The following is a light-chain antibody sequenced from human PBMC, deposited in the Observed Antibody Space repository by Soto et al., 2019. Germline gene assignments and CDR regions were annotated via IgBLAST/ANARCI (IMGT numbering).Light chain of an antibody. Sequence: EIVLTQSPGTLSLSPGERATLSYRASQSVSSNYLAWYQQKPGQAPRLLIYGASSRATGIPDRFSGGGSGIDFTLTISRLEPEDFAVYYCQQYDSSPLFTFGPGTKVDI. J-gene: IGKJ3*01. CDR3: QQYDSSPLFT. CDR1: QSVSSNY. V-gene: IGKV3-20*01. CDR2: GAS.